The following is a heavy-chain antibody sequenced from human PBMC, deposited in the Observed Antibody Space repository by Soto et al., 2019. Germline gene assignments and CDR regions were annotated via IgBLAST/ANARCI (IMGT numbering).Heavy chain of an antibody. CDR3: ARTITGNTFDP. V-gene: IGHV4-31*03. CDR1: GGSISSGGYY. D-gene: IGHD1-7*01. J-gene: IGHJ5*02. Sequence: SETLSLTCTVSGGSISSGGYYWSWIRQHPGKGLGWIGYIYYSGSTYYNPSLKSRVTISVDTSKIQFSLKLSSVTAADTAVYYCARTITGNTFDPWGQGTLVTVSS. CDR2: IYYSGST.